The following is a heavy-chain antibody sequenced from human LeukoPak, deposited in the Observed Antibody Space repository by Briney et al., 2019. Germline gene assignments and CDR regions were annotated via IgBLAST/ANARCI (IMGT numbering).Heavy chain of an antibody. Sequence: PSETLSLTCTVSGGSISSYYWSWIRLPPGKGLEWIGHLSKSGNTNYSPSLKSRVTIFGDTSKIQFFLKLSSVTAADTAVYYCARARYVNSFYAFDIWGQGTLVTVSS. V-gene: IGHV4-59*13. CDR3: ARARYVNSFYAFDI. CDR2: LSKSGNT. D-gene: IGHD3-9*01. CDR1: GGSISSYY. J-gene: IGHJ3*02.